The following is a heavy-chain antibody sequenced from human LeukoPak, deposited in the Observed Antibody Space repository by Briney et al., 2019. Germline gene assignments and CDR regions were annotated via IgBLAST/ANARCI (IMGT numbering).Heavy chain of an antibody. Sequence: ASVKVSCKASGGTFSSYAISWVRQAPGQGLEWMGGIIPIFGTANYAQKFQGRVTITTDESTSTAYMELSSLRSEDTAVYYCASAMAAVDAFDIWGQGTMVTVSS. D-gene: IGHD6-25*01. CDR2: IIPIFGTA. J-gene: IGHJ3*02. V-gene: IGHV1-69*05. CDR3: ASAMAAVDAFDI. CDR1: GGTFSSYA.